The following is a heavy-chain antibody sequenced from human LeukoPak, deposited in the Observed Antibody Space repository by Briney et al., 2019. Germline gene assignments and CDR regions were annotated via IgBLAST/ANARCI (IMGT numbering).Heavy chain of an antibody. J-gene: IGHJ3*02. D-gene: IGHD6-19*01. CDR1: GFTFSSYA. CDR3: ARVRSGWYDAFDI. V-gene: IGHV3-30*04. Sequence: PGGSLRLSCAASGFTFSSYAMHWVRQAPGKGLEWVTVISYDGSNTYYTDPVKGRFTISRDNSKNTLYLQMNSLRAEDTAVYYCARVRSGWYDAFDIWGQGTMVTVSS. CDR2: ISYDGSNT.